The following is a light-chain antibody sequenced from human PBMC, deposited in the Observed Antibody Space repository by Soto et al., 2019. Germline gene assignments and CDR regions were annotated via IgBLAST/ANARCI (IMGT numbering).Light chain of an antibody. CDR3: SSCTSTSTYV. V-gene: IGLV2-14*01. CDR2: EVT. Sequence: QSALTQPASVSGSPGQSLTISCTGTSSDVGGYHYVSWYQQHPGKAPKLMIYEVTNRPSGVSNRFSGSKSGNTASLTISGLQADDEADYYCSSCTSTSTYVFGTGTKVTVL. CDR1: SSDVGGYHY. J-gene: IGLJ1*01.